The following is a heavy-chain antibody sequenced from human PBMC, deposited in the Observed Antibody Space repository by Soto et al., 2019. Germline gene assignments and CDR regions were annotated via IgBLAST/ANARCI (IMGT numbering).Heavy chain of an antibody. D-gene: IGHD3-3*01. CDR3: ARPRYYDFWTDAPPGWFDP. V-gene: IGHV5-51*01. CDR2: IYPGDSDT. CDR1: GYSFTSYW. Sequence: GESRKISCKGSGYSFTSYWIGWVRQMPGKGLEWMGIIYPGDSDTRYSPSFQGQVTISADKSISTAYLQWSSLKASDTAMYYCARPRYYDFWTDAPPGWFDPWGQGNLVTVSS. J-gene: IGHJ5*02.